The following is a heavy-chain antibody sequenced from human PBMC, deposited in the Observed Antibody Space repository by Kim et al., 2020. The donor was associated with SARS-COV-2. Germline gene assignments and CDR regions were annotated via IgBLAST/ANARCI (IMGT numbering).Heavy chain of an antibody. CDR1: GYSFTSYW. D-gene: IGHD5-12*01. CDR3: SRHAPELYSGYDMDY. CDR2: IDPSDSYT. V-gene: IGHV5-10-1*01. J-gene: IGHJ4*02. Sequence: GESLKISCKGSGYSFTSYWISWVRQMPGKGLEWMGRIDPSDSYTNYSPSFQGHVTISADKSISTAYLQWSSLKASDTAMDYCSRHAPELYSGYDMDYWGQGTLVTVSS.